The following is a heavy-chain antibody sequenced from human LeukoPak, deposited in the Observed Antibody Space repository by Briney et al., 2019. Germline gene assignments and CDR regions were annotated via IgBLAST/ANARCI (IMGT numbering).Heavy chain of an antibody. Sequence: APVKVSCKVSGYTLTELSMHWVRQAPGKGLEWMGGFDPEDGETIYAQKFQGRVTMTEDTSTDTAYMELSSLRSEDTAVYYCATDLGVTAISRGSYWGQGTLVTVSS. CDR1: GYTLTELS. CDR3: ATDLGVTAISRGSY. V-gene: IGHV1-24*01. CDR2: FDPEDGET. J-gene: IGHJ4*02. D-gene: IGHD2-21*02.